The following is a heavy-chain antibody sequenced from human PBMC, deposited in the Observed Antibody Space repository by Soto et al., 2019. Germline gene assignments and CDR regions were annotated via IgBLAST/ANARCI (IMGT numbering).Heavy chain of an antibody. CDR3: AKDQREHIVVVTAFPAY. Sequence: EVQLLESGGGLVQPGGSLRLSCAASGFTFSSYAMSWVRQAPGKGLEWVSCISGSGGSTYYADSVKGRFTISRDDPKNTVYLQMNSRRAEDTAVYYCAKDQREHIVVVTAFPAYRGQGTLVTVSS. D-gene: IGHD2-21*02. CDR2: ISGSGGST. CDR1: GFTFSSYA. V-gene: IGHV3-23*01. J-gene: IGHJ4*02.